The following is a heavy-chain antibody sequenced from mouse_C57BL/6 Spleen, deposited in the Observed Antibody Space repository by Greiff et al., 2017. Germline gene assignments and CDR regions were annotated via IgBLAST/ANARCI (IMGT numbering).Heavy chain of an antibody. D-gene: IGHD2-3*01. V-gene: IGHV1-15*01. CDR1: GYTFTDYE. CDR3: RKGYYRFAY. J-gene: IGHJ3*01. Sequence: VKLQQSGAELVRPGASVTLSCKASGYTFTDYEMHWVKQTPVHGLEWIGAIDPETGGTAYNQKFTGKAILTADTSSSTAYMELRSLTSEDSAVYCCRKGYYRFAYWGKGTMVTVSA. CDR2: IDPETGGT.